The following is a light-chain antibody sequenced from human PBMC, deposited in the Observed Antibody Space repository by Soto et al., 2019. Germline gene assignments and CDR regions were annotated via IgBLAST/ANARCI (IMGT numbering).Light chain of an antibody. J-gene: IGLJ3*02. Sequence: QSALTQPPSASGSPGQSVTISCTGTSSDVGGYNYVSWYQQHPGKAPKLMIYEVSKRPSGVPDRFSGSKSGNTASLTVSGLQAEDEADYYCCSYAGSNSFVVFGGGTKLTVL. V-gene: IGLV2-8*01. CDR2: EVS. CDR1: SSDVGGYNY. CDR3: CSYAGSNSFVV.